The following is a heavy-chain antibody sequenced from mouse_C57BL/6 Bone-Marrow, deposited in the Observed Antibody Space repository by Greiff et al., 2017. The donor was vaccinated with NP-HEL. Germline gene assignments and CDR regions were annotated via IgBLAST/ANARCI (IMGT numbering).Heavy chain of an antibody. D-gene: IGHD3-2*02. CDR1: GFNIKDDY. CDR2: IDPENGDT. J-gene: IGHJ2*01. Sequence: VQLQQSGAELVRPGASVKLSCTASGFNIKDDYMHWVKQRPEQGLEWIGWIDPENGDTEYASKFQGKATITADTSSNTAYLQLSSLTSEDTAYYYCTTGDSSGYVDYWGQGTTLTVSA. V-gene: IGHV14-4*01. CDR3: TTGDSSGYVDY.